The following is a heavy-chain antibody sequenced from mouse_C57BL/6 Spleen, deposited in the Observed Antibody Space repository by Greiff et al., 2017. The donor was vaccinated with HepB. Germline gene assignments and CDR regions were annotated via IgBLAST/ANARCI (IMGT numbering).Heavy chain of an antibody. Sequence: EVQVVESGGGLVKPGGSLKLSCAASGFTFSDYGMHWVRQAPEKGLEWVAYISSGSSTIYYADTVKGRFTISRDNAKNTLFLQMTSLRSEDTAMYYCARYYYGSSYPYAMDYWGQGTSVTVSS. D-gene: IGHD1-1*01. CDR2: ISSGSSTI. V-gene: IGHV5-17*01. J-gene: IGHJ4*01. CDR3: ARYYYGSSYPYAMDY. CDR1: GFTFSDYG.